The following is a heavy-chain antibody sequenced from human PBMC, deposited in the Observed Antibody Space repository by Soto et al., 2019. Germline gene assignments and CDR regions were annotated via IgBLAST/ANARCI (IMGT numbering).Heavy chain of an antibody. CDR3: ARGHTYYDILTGYSPIGKFDY. CDR1: GGSISSGDYY. J-gene: IGHJ4*02. Sequence: PSETLSLTCTVSGGSISSGDYYWSWIRQPPGKGLEWIGYIYYSGSTYYNPSLKSRVTLSVDTSKNQFSLKLSSVTAADTAVYYCARGHTYYDILTGYSPIGKFDYWGQGTLVTVSS. CDR2: IYYSGST. V-gene: IGHV4-30-4*01. D-gene: IGHD3-9*01.